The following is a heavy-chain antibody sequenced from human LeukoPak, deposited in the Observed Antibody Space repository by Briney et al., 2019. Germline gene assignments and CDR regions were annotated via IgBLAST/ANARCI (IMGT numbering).Heavy chain of an antibody. CDR1: GFTFSSYA. D-gene: IGHD2-2*01. CDR3: ARASTYQVFDY. CDR2: ISSSSSTI. V-gene: IGHV3-48*01. J-gene: IGHJ4*02. Sequence: GGSLRLSCAASGFTFSSYAMSWVRQAPGKGLEWVSYISSSSSTIYYADSVKGRFTISRDSAKNSLHLQMNSLRAEDTAVYYCARASTYQVFDYWGQGTLVTVSS.